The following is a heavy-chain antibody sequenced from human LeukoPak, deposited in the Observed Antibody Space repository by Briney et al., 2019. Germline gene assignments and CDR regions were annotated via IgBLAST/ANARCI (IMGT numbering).Heavy chain of an antibody. CDR3: AREGISAAVGSFDY. D-gene: IGHD6-13*01. V-gene: IGHV4-34*01. CDR2: INHSGST. J-gene: IGHJ4*02. Sequence: SETLSLTCAVYGGSFSGYCLSWIRQPPGKGLEWIGEINHSGSTNYNPSLKSRVTISVDTSKNQFSLKLSSVTAADTAVYYCAREGISAAVGSFDYWGQGTLVTVSS. CDR1: GGSFSGYC.